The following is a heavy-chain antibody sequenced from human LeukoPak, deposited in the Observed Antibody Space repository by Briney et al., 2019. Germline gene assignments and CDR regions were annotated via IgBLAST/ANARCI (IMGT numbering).Heavy chain of an antibody. D-gene: IGHD3-22*01. V-gene: IGHV3-74*03. Sequence: GGSLRLSCAASGFTFSSSWMHWVRQSPGKGLEWVSRVNSDGSRTTYAGSVKGRFTISRDNAKSTLYLQMNSLRAEDTAVYYCARVVDDYDSGGFSWFDYWGQGTLVTVSS. CDR1: GFTFSSSW. CDR3: ARVVDDYDSGGFSWFDY. J-gene: IGHJ4*02. CDR2: VNSDGSRT.